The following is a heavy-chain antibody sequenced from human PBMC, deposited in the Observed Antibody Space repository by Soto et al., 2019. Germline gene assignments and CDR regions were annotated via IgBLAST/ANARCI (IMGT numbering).Heavy chain of an antibody. Sequence: GGSLRLSCATSGFTFSNYAMHWVRQAPGKGLEWVALTSYDGNNEYYTDSVKGRFTISRDNSKNTLFLQMNSPRPEDTAVYYCAKDKGVFNWATSYFDYWGQGALVTVSS. CDR3: AKDKGVFNWATSYFDY. CDR1: GFTFSNYA. J-gene: IGHJ4*02. CDR2: TSYDGNNE. D-gene: IGHD1-1*01. V-gene: IGHV3-30*18.